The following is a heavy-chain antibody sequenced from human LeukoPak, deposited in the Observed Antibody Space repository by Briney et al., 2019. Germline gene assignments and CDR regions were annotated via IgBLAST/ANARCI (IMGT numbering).Heavy chain of an antibody. CDR1: GGSFSGYY. Sequence: PSETLSLTCAVYGGSFSGYYWSWIRQPPGKGLEWIGEINHSGSTNYNPSLKSRVTISVGTSKNQFSLKLSSATAADTAVYYCARGRIGRFGGFDYWGQGTLVTVSS. CDR3: ARGRIGRFGGFDY. J-gene: IGHJ4*02. V-gene: IGHV4-34*01. CDR2: INHSGST. D-gene: IGHD3-10*01.